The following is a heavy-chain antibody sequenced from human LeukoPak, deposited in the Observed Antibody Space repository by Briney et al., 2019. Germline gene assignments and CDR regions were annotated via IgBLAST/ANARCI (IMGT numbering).Heavy chain of an antibody. CDR1: GFTFSSYG. CDR2: IKSETASWTT. Sequence: PGRSLRLSCAASGFTFSSYGMHWVRQAPGKGLEWVGRIKSETASWTTDYAAPVKGRFTISRVDSKSTLFLQMDSPKTEDTAVYYCATGRTYYFDSSGYYSGAFDNWGQGTKVTVSS. J-gene: IGHJ3*02. V-gene: IGHV3-15*01. D-gene: IGHD3-22*01. CDR3: ATGRTYYFDSSGYYSGAFDN.